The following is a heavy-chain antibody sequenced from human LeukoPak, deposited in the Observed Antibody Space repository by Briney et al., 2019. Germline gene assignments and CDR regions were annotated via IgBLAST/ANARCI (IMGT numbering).Heavy chain of an antibody. CDR3: ARDHPTPTTGYMDV. D-gene: IGHD1-26*01. J-gene: IGHJ6*03. CDR2: IYTSGST. CDR1: GGSISSGNYY. Sequence: SQTLSLTCTVSGGSISSGNYYWSWIRQPAGKGLEWIGRIYTSGSTNYNPSLKSRVTISADTSKNQFSLKLSSVTAADTAVYYCARDHPTPTTGYMDVWGKGTTVTVSS. V-gene: IGHV4-61*02.